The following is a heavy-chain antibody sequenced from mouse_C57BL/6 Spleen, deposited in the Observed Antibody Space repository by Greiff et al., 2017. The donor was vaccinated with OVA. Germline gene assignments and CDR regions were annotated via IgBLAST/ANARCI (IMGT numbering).Heavy chain of an antibody. CDR3: AGGSSPGYFDY. J-gene: IGHJ2*01. Sequence: QVQLQQSGAELVMPGASVKLSCKASGYTFTSYWMHWVKQRPGQGLEWIGEIDPSDSYTNYNQKFKGKSTLTVDKSSSTAYMQLSSLTSEDSAVYYCAGGSSPGYFDYWGQGTTLTVSS. V-gene: IGHV1-69*01. D-gene: IGHD1-1*01. CDR1: GYTFTSYW. CDR2: IDPSDSYT.